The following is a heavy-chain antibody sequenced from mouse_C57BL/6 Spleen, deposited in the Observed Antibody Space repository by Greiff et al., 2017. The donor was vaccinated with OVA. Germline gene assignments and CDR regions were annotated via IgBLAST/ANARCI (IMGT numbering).Heavy chain of an antibody. CDR2: IHPNSGST. V-gene: IGHV1-64*01. CDR1: GYTFTSYW. Sequence: VKLMESGAELVKPGASVKLSCKASGYTFTSYWMHWVKQRPGQGLEWIGMIHPNSGSTNYNEKFKSKATLTVDKSSSTAYMQLSSLTSEDSAVYYCARPRLGGYFDYWGQGTTLTVSS. D-gene: IGHD4-1*01. J-gene: IGHJ2*01. CDR3: ARPRLGGYFDY.